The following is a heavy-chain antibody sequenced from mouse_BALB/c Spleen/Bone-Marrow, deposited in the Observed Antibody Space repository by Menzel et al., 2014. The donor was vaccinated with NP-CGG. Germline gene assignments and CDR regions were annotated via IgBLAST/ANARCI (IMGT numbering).Heavy chain of an antibody. V-gene: IGHV1-15*01. CDR3: TREKVGDFDY. CDR2: IHPGSDGT. Sequence: VQVVASGAELVRPGASVTLSCKALGFPFTDYELHWVKQTPVHGLEWIGTIHPGSDGTAYNQKFKGKATLTADKSSSTAYMELSSLTSEDSAVYYCTREKVGDFDYWGQGTTLTVSS. J-gene: IGHJ2*01. CDR1: GFPFTDYE.